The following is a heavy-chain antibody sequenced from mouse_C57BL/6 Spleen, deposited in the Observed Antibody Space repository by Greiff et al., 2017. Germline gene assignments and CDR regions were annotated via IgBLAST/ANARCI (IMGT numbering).Heavy chain of an antibody. CDR3: ARGAIYYDYGGGGFAY. Sequence: QVQLQQSGPELVKPGASVKISCKASGYAFSSSWMNWVKQRPGKGLEWIGRIYPGDGDTNYNGKFKGKATLTADKSSSTAYMQLSSLTSEDSAVYFCARGAIYYDYGGGGFAYWGQGTLVTVSA. CDR1: GYAFSSSW. CDR2: IYPGDGDT. J-gene: IGHJ3*01. V-gene: IGHV1-82*01. D-gene: IGHD2-4*01.